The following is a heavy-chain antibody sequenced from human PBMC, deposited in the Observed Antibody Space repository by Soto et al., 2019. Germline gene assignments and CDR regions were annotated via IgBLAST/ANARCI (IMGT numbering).Heavy chain of an antibody. V-gene: IGHV1-8*01. Sequence: ASVKVSCKASGNTFTSYDINWVRQATGHGLEWMGWINPNSGNIGYAQKFQGRVTTTRDTAIRTVYMEVSRLRSDDTAVYYCARGRASGSYYLLDYWGQGTLVTVSS. CDR2: INPNSGNI. CDR3: ARGRASGSYYLLDY. D-gene: IGHD3-10*01. J-gene: IGHJ4*02. CDR1: GNTFTSYD.